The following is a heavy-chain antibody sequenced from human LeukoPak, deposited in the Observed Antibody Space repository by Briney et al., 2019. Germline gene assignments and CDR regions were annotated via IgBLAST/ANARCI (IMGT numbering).Heavy chain of an antibody. V-gene: IGHV7-4-1*02. Sequence: ASVKVSCKASGYTFTSYDINWVRQAPGQGLEWMGWINTNTGNPTYAQGFTGRFVFSLDTSVSTAYLQISSLKAEDTAVYYCARVAVAAHGGNWFDPWGQGTLVTVSS. CDR3: ARVAVAAHGGNWFDP. J-gene: IGHJ5*02. CDR1: GYTFTSYD. D-gene: IGHD6-19*01. CDR2: INTNTGNP.